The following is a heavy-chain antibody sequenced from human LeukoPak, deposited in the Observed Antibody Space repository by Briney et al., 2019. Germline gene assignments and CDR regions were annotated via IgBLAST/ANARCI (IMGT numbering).Heavy chain of an antibody. V-gene: IGHV1-46*01. D-gene: IGHD3-16*01. Sequence: SVKVSCKASRYTFTSYYIHWVRQAPGQGLEWMGLINPSGGSTNYAQKFQGRVTMTRDTSTSTVYMELSSLRSDDTAVYYCARPANLYYASDAFDIWGQGTMVTVSS. CDR1: RYTFTSYY. CDR2: INPSGGST. CDR3: ARPANLYYASDAFDI. J-gene: IGHJ3*02.